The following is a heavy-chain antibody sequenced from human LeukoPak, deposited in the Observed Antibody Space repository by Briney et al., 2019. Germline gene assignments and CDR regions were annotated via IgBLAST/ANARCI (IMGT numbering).Heavy chain of an antibody. Sequence: GDSVKVSCKAPGYTFTSYGISWVRQAPGKGLEWMGWISAYNGNTNYAQKLQGRVTMTTDTSTSTAYMELSRLRSDDTAVYYCARVVPAARLFHYYYYMNVWGKGTTVTVSS. CDR1: GYTFTSYG. V-gene: IGHV1-18*01. D-gene: IGHD2-2*01. CDR3: ARVVPAARLFHYYYYMNV. CDR2: ISAYNGNT. J-gene: IGHJ6*03.